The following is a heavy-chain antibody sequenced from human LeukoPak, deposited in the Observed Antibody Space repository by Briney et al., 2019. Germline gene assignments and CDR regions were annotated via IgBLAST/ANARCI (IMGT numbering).Heavy chain of an antibody. CDR2: INHSGST. Sequence: SETLSLTCAVYGGSFSGYYWSWIRQPPGKGLEWIGEINHSGSTNYNPSLKSRVTISVDTSKNQFSLKLSSVTAADTAVYYCARPARYYYGSGSHGPLDYWGQGTLVTVSS. CDR3: ARPARYYYGSGSHGPLDY. CDR1: GGSFSGYY. V-gene: IGHV4-34*01. J-gene: IGHJ4*02. D-gene: IGHD3-10*01.